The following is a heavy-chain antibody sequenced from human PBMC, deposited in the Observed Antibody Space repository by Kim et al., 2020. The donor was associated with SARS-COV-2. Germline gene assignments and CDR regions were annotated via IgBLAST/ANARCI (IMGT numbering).Heavy chain of an antibody. CDR3: ARDSCGSTSCFDY. V-gene: IGHV3-11*05. D-gene: IGHD2-2*01. Sequence: NYADSVKGRLTISRDNAKNSLYLQMNSLRAEDTALYYCARDSCGSTSCFDYWGQGTLVTVSS. J-gene: IGHJ4*02.